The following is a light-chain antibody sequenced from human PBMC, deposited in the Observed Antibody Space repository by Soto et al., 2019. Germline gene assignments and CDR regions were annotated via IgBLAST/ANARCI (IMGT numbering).Light chain of an antibody. CDR2: SNN. CDR3: AAWDDSLNGPYV. V-gene: IGLV1-44*01. J-gene: IGLJ1*01. Sequence: QSVLTQPPSASRTPGQRVTISCSGSSSNIGSNTVNWYQQLPGTAPKLLIYSNNQRPSGVPDRFSGSKSGTSASLAISGLQSEYEADYYCAAWDDSLNGPYVFGTGTKVTVL. CDR1: SSNIGSNT.